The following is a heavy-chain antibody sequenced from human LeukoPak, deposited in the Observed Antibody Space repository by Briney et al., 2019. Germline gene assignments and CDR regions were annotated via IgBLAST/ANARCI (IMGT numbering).Heavy chain of an antibody. V-gene: IGHV3-23*01. CDR1: GFDFSTYA. J-gene: IGHJ4*02. CDR2: ISGSGGGS. CDR3: AKAVCSSNIYYAPFDY. Sequence: GGSLRLSCAASGFDFSTYAMTWVRQAPGKGLEWVSSISGSGGGSYYADSVKGRFTISRDNSKNTLYLQMNSLRAEDTAIYYCAKAVCSSNIYYAPFDYWGQGTLVTVSS. D-gene: IGHD2-2*01.